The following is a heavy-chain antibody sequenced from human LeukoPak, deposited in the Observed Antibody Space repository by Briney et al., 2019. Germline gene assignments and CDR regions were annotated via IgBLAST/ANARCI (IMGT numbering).Heavy chain of an antibody. CDR3: ARFGSTSGRGFEP. Sequence: PSETLSLTCAVSGYSISSAYYWGWIRQPPGKGLEWIGTISHSGTTYFNPSLKSRVTIFLDTSKNQFSLKLTSVTAADTAVYYCARFGSTSGRGFEPWGKGTLVTVSS. CDR1: GYSISSAYY. D-gene: IGHD2-2*01. V-gene: IGHV4-38-2*01. CDR2: ISHSGTT. J-gene: IGHJ5*02.